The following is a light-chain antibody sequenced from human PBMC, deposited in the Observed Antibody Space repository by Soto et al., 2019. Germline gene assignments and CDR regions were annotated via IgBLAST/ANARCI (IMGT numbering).Light chain of an antibody. CDR2: EAS. J-gene: IGLJ1*01. Sequence: QSPLTQPASVSGSPGQSITISCTVTGSDVRTYNLVSWYQQHPGRVPKLIIYEASKRPSGVSDRFSGSQPGNTASLTVSGLQAEDEADYYCCSYTGDKTYVFGSGTKLTVL. CDR1: GSDVRTYNL. V-gene: IGLV2-23*01. CDR3: CSYTGDKTYV.